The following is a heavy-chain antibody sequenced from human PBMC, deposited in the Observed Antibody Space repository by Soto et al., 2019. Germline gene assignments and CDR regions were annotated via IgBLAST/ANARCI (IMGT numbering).Heavy chain of an antibody. Sequence: GALILLCVVSGCTRSDSVMAWIRQAPGKGLDWLSVMSGDGRTRDALSVTGRFTISRDKSNNTLYLQMRSLRAEDAAAYYCVKWHTSNFDSFPFTGFHFSGKGTQVTVSS. V-gene: IGHV3-23*01. D-gene: IGHD3-22*01. J-gene: IGHJ4*02. CDR1: GCTRSDSV. CDR2: MSGDGRT. CDR3: VKWHTSNFDSFPFTGFHF.